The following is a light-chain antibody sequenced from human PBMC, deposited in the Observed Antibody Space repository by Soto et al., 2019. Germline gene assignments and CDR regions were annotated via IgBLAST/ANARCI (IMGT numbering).Light chain of an antibody. Sequence: EIVLTQSPATLSVSPGERATLPCRASQSVSINLAWYQQKPGQAPRLLIYGASTRATGIPARFSGSGSGTEFTLTISSLQSEDFAVYYCQQYNNWPLTFGRGTKVDIK. V-gene: IGKV3-15*01. J-gene: IGKJ3*01. CDR2: GAS. CDR3: QQYNNWPLT. CDR1: QSVSIN.